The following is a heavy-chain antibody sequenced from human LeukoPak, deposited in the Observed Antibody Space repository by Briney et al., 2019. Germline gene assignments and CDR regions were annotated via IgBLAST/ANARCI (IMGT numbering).Heavy chain of an antibody. CDR3: AKVAYYYGSGSYFQAYFDY. Sequence: GGSLRLSCAASGFTFSSYAMGWVRQAPGKGLEWVLAVSGGNDNTHYADSVKGRFTIYRDNSKNTLYLQKNSLRAEDTALYYCAKVAYYYGSGSYFQAYFDYWGQGTLVTVSS. D-gene: IGHD3-10*01. V-gene: IGHV3-23*01. CDR2: VSGGNDNT. J-gene: IGHJ4*02. CDR1: GFTFSSYA.